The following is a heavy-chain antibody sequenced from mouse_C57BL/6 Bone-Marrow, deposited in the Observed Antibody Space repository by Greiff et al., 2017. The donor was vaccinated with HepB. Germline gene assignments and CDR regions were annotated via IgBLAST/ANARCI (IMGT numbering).Heavy chain of an antibody. CDR3: ARPPRQLGLWFAY. CDR1: GYTFTSYG. J-gene: IGHJ3*01. CDR2: IYPRSGNT. D-gene: IGHD3-2*01. V-gene: IGHV1-81*01. Sequence: QVQLKESGAELARPGASVKLSCKASGYTFTSYGISWVKQRTGQGLEWIGEIYPRSGNTYYNEKFKGKATLTADKSSSTAYMELRSLTSEDSAVYFCARPPRQLGLWFAYWGQGTLVTVSA.